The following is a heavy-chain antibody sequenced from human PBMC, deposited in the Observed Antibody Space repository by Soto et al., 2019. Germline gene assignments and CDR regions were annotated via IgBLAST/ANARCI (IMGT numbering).Heavy chain of an antibody. CDR1: GGTFSSYA. CDR2: IIPIFGTA. Sequence: VSCKASGGTFSSYAISWVRQAPGQGLEWMGGIIPIFGTANYAQKFQGRVTITADKSTSTAYMELSSLRSEDTAVYYCARDFGYYDSSGNMDVWGQGTTVTVSS. J-gene: IGHJ6*02. CDR3: ARDFGYYDSSGNMDV. V-gene: IGHV1-69*06. D-gene: IGHD3-22*01.